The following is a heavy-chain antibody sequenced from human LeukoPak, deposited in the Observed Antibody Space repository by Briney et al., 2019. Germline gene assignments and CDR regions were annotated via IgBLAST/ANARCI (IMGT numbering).Heavy chain of an antibody. CDR2: INPSGGST. CDR3: APSPYGSGNSPYYFDY. CDR1: GYTFTSYY. D-gene: IGHD3-10*01. V-gene: IGHV1-46*01. Sequence: ASVKVSCKASGYTFTSYYMHWVRQAPGQGLEWMGIINPSGGSTSYAQKFQGRVTMTEDTSTDTAYMELSSLRSEDTAVYYCAPSPYGSGNSPYYFDYWGQGTLVTVSS. J-gene: IGHJ4*02.